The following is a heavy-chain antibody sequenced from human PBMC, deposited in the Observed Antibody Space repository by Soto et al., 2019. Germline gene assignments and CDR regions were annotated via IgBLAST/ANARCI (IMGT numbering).Heavy chain of an antibody. CDR2: IYYSGSS. CDR1: GGSISSGSYH. D-gene: IGHD1-26*01. CDR3: ARVEGSSYYFRHDC. Sequence: SETLSLTCTVSGGSISSGSYHRSWIRQHPGKGLEWIGNIYYSGSSYYNPSRKSRATISIDASKDQFSLRLGTVTAADTAVYYCARVEGSSYYFRHDCWGRGTLVTVSS. J-gene: IGHJ4*01. V-gene: IGHV4-31*03.